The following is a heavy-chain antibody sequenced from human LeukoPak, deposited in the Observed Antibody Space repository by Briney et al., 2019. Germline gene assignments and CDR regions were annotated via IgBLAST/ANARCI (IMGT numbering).Heavy chain of an antibody. CDR2: IYYSGST. J-gene: IGHJ6*02. Sequence: PSETLSLTCTVSGGSISSYYWSWIRQPPGKGLEWIGYIYYSGSTNYNPSLKSRVTISVDTSKNQFSLKLSSVTAADTAVYYCARPYSSSSYYYGMDVWGQGTTVTVSS. D-gene: IGHD6-6*01. CDR3: ARPYSSSSYYYGMDV. CDR1: GGSISSYY. V-gene: IGHV4-59*01.